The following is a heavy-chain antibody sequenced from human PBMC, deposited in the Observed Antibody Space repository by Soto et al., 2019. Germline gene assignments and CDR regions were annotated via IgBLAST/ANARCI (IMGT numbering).Heavy chain of an antibody. CDR3: ARSDVLRYFGAGNWFDP. Sequence: GASVKVSCKASGCTFSSYAITWVRQAPGQGLEWMGGTIPIFGTANYAQKFQGRVTITADESTSTAYMDLSSLRSDDTAVYYCARSDVLRYFGAGNWFDPWGQGTLVTVSS. CDR1: GCTFSSYA. D-gene: IGHD3-9*01. V-gene: IGHV1-69*13. CDR2: TIPIFGTA. J-gene: IGHJ5*02.